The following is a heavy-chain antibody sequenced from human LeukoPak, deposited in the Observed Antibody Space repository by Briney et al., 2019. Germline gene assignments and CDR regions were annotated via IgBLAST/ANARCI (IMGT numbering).Heavy chain of an antibody. CDR2: VNLEGDS. D-gene: IGHD4-11*01. J-gene: IGHJ6*03. CDR1: GVSLRGYY. CDR3: ARGSNYVSDYYFDV. V-gene: IGHV4-34*01. Sequence: KASETLSLTCAVYGVSLRGYYWSWIRQSPEKGLEWIGEVNLEGDSIYSPSLKSRLTVSVDMSKNQFSLNLRSVTAADTAVYFCARGSNYVSDYYFDVWGKGTTVIVSS.